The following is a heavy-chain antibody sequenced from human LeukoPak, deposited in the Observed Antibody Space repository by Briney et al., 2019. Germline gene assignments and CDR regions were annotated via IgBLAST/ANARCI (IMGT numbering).Heavy chain of an antibody. D-gene: IGHD3-22*01. CDR3: AKGEAYYYDSSGYYYGLMAY. CDR1: GFTFSSYA. CDR2: ISGSGGST. Sequence: GGSLRLSCAASGFTFSSYAMSWVRQAPGKGLEWVSAISGSGGSTYYADSVKGRFTISRDNSKNTLYLQMNSLRAEDTAVYYCAKGEAYYYDSSGYYYGLMAYWGQGTLVAVSS. J-gene: IGHJ4*02. V-gene: IGHV3-23*01.